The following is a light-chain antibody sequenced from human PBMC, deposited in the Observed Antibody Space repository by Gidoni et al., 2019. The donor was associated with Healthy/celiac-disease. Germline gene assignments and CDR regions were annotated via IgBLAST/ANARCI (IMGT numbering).Light chain of an antibody. CDR1: QSVSSY. CDR2: DAS. CDR3: QQRSNWPLT. J-gene: IGKJ4*01. V-gene: IGKV3-11*01. Sequence: ETVLTPSPATLSLSPGERATLPCRASQSVSSYLAWYQQKPGQAPRLLIYDASNRATGIPARFSGSGSGTDFTLTISSLEPEDFAVYYCQQRSNWPLTFGGGTKVEIK.